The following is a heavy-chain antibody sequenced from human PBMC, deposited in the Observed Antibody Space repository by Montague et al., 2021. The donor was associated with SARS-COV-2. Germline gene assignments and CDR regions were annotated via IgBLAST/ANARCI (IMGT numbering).Heavy chain of an antibody. D-gene: IGHD3-22*01. CDR3: ARQYYDSSGEDAFDI. CDR1: GGSISSYY. CDR2: IYNSGST. V-gene: IGHV4-59*08. Sequence: SETLSLTCTVSGGSISSYYWSWIRQPPGKGMELIGNIYNSGSTNYNSSLKSRVTISVDTAKNQFSLKLSSVTAADTAVYYCARQYYDSSGEDAFDIWGQGTMVTVSS. J-gene: IGHJ3*02.